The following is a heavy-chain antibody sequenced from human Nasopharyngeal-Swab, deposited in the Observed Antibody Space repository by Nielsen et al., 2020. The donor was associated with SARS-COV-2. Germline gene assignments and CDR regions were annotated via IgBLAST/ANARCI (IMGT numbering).Heavy chain of an antibody. J-gene: IGHJ6*03. Sequence: SETLSLTCTVSGGSISSSSYYWGWIRQPPGKGLEWIGSIYYSGSTYYNPSLKSRVTISVDTSKNQFSLKLSSVTAAATAVYYCAREGQQLFLGDMDVWGKGTTVTVSS. V-gene: IGHV4-39*07. D-gene: IGHD6-13*01. CDR2: IYYSGST. CDR3: AREGQQLFLGDMDV. CDR1: GGSISSSSYY.